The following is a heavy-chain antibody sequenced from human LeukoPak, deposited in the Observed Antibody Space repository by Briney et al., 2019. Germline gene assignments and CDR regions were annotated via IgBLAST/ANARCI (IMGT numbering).Heavy chain of an antibody. V-gene: IGHV4-59*12. CDR1: GASIGSYY. J-gene: IGHJ4*02. Sequence: SETLSLTCTVSGASIGSYYWSWIRQPPGRGLEWIGYIFYSGNTEYNPSLKSRVSISVDTSKNQFSLKLSSVTAADTAVYYCARGGDLFWSGYYESYDFDYWGQGTLVTVSS. CDR2: IFYSGNT. CDR3: ARGGDLFWSGYYESYDFDY. D-gene: IGHD3-3*01.